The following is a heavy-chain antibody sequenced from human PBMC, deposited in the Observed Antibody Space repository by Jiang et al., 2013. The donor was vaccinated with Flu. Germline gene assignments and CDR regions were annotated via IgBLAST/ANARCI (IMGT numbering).Heavy chain of an antibody. CDR1: GGTFSSYA. CDR2: IIPILGIA. CDR3: ARDFGDTVGVTFVS. J-gene: IGHJ4*02. Sequence: SGAEVKKPGSSVKVSCKASGGTFSSYAISWVRQAPGQGLEWMGRIIPILGIANYAQKFQGRVTITADKSTSTAYMELSSLRSEDTAVYYCARDFGDTVGVTFVSWGQGTLVTVSS. V-gene: IGHV1-69*04. D-gene: IGHD4-23*01.